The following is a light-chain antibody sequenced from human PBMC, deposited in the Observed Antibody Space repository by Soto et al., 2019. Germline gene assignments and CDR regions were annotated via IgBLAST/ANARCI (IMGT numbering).Light chain of an antibody. J-gene: IGKJ5*01. CDR1: QVISTS. CDR2: AAS. Sequence: DIQLTQTPSTLSASVGDEVTITCRASQVISTSLAWYQVKPGKAPKLLIYAASTLESGVPSRFSATVSGTEFSLTITSLQPEDFATYYCQQLFDSPITFGQGTRLEIK. CDR3: QQLFDSPIT. V-gene: IGKV1-9*01.